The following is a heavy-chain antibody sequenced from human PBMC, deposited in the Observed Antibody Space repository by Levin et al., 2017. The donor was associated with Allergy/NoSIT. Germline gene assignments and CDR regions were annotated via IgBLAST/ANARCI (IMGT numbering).Heavy chain of an antibody. Sequence: LSLTCAASGFTFSSYAMSWVRQAPGKGLEWVSAISGSGGSTYYADSVKGRFTISRDNSKNTLHLQMNSLRAEDTAVYYCAKDLGSGYSYGYFDYWGQGTLVTVSS. CDR1: GFTFSSYA. CDR3: AKDLGSGYSYGYFDY. V-gene: IGHV3-23*01. CDR2: ISGSGGST. D-gene: IGHD5-18*01. J-gene: IGHJ4*02.